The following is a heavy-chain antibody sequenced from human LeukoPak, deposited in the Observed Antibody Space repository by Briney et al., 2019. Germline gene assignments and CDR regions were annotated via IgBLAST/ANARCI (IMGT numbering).Heavy chain of an antibody. CDR2: IKKDGSDK. D-gene: IGHD6-19*01. J-gene: IGHJ4*02. V-gene: IGHV3-7*01. Sequence: GGSLRLSCAASGFTFSSYWMNCVRQAPGTGLEWVANIKKDGSDKNYLGSVKGRFTISRDNAKNSLYVQMNSLRVEDTAVYYCVAGSGWRFDYWGQGTLVTVSS. CDR3: VAGSGWRFDY. CDR1: GFTFSSYW.